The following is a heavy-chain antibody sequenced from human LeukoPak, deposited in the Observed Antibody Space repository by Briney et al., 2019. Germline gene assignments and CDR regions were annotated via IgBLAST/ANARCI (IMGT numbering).Heavy chain of an antibody. CDR3: ARDGGSPYGGYAYYFDY. D-gene: IGHD5-12*01. V-gene: IGHV4-4*07. J-gene: IGHJ4*02. CDR2: IYTSGST. Sequence: PSETLSLTCTVSGGSISSYYWSWIRQPAGRGLEWIGRIYTSGSTNYNPSLKSRVTLSVDTSKNRFSLQLNSVTPEDTAVYYCARDGGSPYGGYAYYFDYWGQGTLVTVSS. CDR1: GGSISSYY.